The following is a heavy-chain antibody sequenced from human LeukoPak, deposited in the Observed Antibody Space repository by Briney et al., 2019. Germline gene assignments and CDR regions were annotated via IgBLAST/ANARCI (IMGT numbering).Heavy chain of an antibody. Sequence: ASVKVSCKASGYTFTSYDINWVRQATGQGLEWMGWMNPNSGNTGYAQKFQDRVTMTRNTSISTAYMELSSLRSEDTAVYYCARGRYEYSYGFTYVYWGQGTLVTVSS. V-gene: IGHV1-8*01. CDR1: GYTFTSYD. CDR2: MNPNSGNT. J-gene: IGHJ4*02. D-gene: IGHD5-18*01. CDR3: ARGRYEYSYGFTYVY.